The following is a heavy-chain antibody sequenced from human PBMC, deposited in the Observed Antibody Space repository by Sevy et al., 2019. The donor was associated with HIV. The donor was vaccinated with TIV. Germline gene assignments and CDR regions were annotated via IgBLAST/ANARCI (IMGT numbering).Heavy chain of an antibody. D-gene: IGHD3-10*01. CDR1: GFTFRNFG. J-gene: IGHJ6*02. Sequence: GESLKSYCVGSGFTFRNFGVHWLRQAPGKGLAWLSVVSYDGSSKYYVDSVKGRFIVSRDNSKNTLYLQMNSLRTEDTAVYYCARGGSGDYYYYGVDVWGQRTTVTISS. CDR2: VSYDGSSK. CDR3: ARGGSGDYYYYGVDV. V-gene: IGHV3-30*03.